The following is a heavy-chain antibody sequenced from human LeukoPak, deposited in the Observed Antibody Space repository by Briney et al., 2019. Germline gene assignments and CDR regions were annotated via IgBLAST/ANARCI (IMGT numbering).Heavy chain of an antibody. CDR3: ARTPPPPERYYYYYYGMDV. CDR2: IYYSGST. J-gene: IGHJ6*02. CDR1: GGSISSYY. Sequence: SETLSLTCTVSGGSISSYYWSWIRQPPGKGLEWIGYIYYSGSTNYNPSLKSRVTISVDTSKNQFSLKLSSVTAADTAVYYCARTPPPPERYYYYYYGMDVWGQGTTVTVSS. V-gene: IGHV4-59*12.